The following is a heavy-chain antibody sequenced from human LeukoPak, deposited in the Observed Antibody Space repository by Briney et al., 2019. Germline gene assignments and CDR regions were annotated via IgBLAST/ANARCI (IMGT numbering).Heavy chain of an antibody. CDR2: ISYDGSNE. V-gene: IGHV3-30*07. CDR3: VKSGPDFGDLPSEYYFDF. CDR1: GFTFSSYA. J-gene: IGHJ4*02. Sequence: GRSLRLSCAASGFTFSSYAMHWVRQAPGTGLEWVAVISYDGSNEYYADSVRGRFTISRDNSKNTLHLQMNSLRAEDTAAYYCVKSGPDFGDLPSEYYFDFWGQGTLVTVSS. D-gene: IGHD4-17*01.